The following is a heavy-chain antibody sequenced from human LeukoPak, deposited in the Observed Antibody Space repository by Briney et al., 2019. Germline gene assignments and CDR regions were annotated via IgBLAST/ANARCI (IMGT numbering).Heavy chain of an antibody. CDR2: IYPGDSDT. V-gene: IGHV5-51*01. J-gene: IGHJ4*02. CDR1: GYSFTSYW. CDR3: ARGTLIHQTYSGSRNFDY. D-gene: IGHD5-12*01. Sequence: KVSCKASGYSFTSYWIGWVRQMPGKGLEWMGIIYPGDSDTRYSPSFQGQVTISADKSISTAYLQWSSLKASDTAMYYCARGTLIHQTYSGSRNFDYWGQGTLVTVSS.